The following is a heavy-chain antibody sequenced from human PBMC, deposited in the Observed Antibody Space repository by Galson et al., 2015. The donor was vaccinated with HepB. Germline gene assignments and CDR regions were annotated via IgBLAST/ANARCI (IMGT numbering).Heavy chain of an antibody. V-gene: IGHV3-48*04. CDR3: ATTKFGSGAYWTFDI. CDR1: DSTFSGYT. J-gene: IGHJ3*02. CDR2: ISTNGATI. D-gene: IGHD4/OR15-4a*01. Sequence: SLRLSCAASDSTFSGYTMNWVRQTPGKGLQWASYISTNGATIHYADSVKGRFTIARDNAKNTMWLQMNSLRAEDTAVYYCATTKFGSGAYWTFDIWGQGTLVTVSS.